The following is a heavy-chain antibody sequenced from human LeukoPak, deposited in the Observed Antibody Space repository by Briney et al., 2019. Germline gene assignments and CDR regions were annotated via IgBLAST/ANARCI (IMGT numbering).Heavy chain of an antibody. V-gene: IGHV3-30*01. CDR2: ISYDGSNK. J-gene: IGHJ6*03. CDR3: ARDLEYYYYYYMDV. D-gene: IGHD3-3*01. CDR1: GFTFSSYA. Sequence: GGSLRLSCAASGFTFSSYAMHWVRQAPGKGLEWVTVISYDGSNKYYADSAKGRFTISRDNSKNTLYLQMNSLRAEDTAVYYCARDLEYYYYYYMDVWGKGTTVTVSS.